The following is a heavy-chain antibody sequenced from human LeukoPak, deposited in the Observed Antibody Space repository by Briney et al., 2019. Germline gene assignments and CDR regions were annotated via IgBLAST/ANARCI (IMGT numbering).Heavy chain of an antibody. J-gene: IGHJ4*02. Sequence: PSETLSLSCSVSGGSISGHYWSWIRQPPGKGLEWIGEINHSGSTNYNPSLKSRVTISVDTSKNQFSLKLSSVTAADTAVYYCAGSRLSGSYGPVYWGQGTLVTVSS. V-gene: IGHV4-34*01. CDR3: AGSRLSGSYGPVY. CDR2: INHSGST. D-gene: IGHD1-26*01. CDR1: GGSISGHY.